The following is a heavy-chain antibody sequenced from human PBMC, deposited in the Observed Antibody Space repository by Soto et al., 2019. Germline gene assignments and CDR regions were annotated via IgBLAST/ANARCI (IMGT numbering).Heavy chain of an antibody. V-gene: IGHV1-18*01. Sequence: GASVKVSCKASGYTFTSYGISWVRQAPGQGLEWMGWISAYNGNTNYAQKHQGRVTMTTDTSTSTAYMELRSLRSDDTAVYYCARLPHSHYDFWSGYYHNWFDPWGQGTLVTVSS. D-gene: IGHD3-3*01. J-gene: IGHJ5*02. CDR3: ARLPHSHYDFWSGYYHNWFDP. CDR2: ISAYNGNT. CDR1: GYTFTSYG.